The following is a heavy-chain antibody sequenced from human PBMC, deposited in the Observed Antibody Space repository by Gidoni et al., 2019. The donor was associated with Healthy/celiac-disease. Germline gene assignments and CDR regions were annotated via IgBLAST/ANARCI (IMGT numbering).Heavy chain of an antibody. CDR2: ISSSSRYI. V-gene: IGHV3-21*01. Sequence: EVQLVESGGGLVKPGGSLRPSCPASGFTFSSYSMNWVRQAPGKGLAWVSSISSSSRYIYYADSVKGRFTISRDNAKNSLYLQMNSLRAEDTAVYYCARRNWFDPWGQGTLVTVSS. CDR1: GFTFSSYS. CDR3: ARRNWFDP. J-gene: IGHJ5*02.